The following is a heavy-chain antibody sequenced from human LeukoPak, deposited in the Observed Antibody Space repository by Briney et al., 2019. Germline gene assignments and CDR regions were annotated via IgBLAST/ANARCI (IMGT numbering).Heavy chain of an antibody. CDR2: ISSSSSYI. D-gene: IGHD6-19*01. CDR1: GFTFSSYI. J-gene: IGHJ4*02. Sequence: PGGSLRLSCAASGFTFSSYIMNWVRQAPGKGLEWVSSISSSSSYIYYADSVKGRFTISRDNAKNSLYLQMNSLRAEDTAVYYCARDSEPPQWLVPGGIDYWGQGTLVTVSS. V-gene: IGHV3-21*01. CDR3: ARDSEPPQWLVPGGIDY.